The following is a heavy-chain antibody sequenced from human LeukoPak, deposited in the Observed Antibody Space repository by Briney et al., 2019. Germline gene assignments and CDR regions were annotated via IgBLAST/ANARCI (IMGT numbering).Heavy chain of an antibody. CDR2: ITGTGGRGGI. D-gene: IGHD2-8*02. J-gene: IGHJ4*02. CDR3: AKGDRGHCTGVKCYPFDY. V-gene: IGHV3-23*01. CDR1: GFTYANYA. Sequence: PGGSLRLSCVASGFTYANYAMNWVRHAPGKRLELVASITGTGGRGGIYYADSVKGRFTISRDNSKNTLFLQMSSLRAEDTAVYHCAKGDRGHCTGVKCYPFDYWGQGTVVTVSS.